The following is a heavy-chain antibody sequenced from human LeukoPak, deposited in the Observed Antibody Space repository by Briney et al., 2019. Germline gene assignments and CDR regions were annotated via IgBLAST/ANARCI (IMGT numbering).Heavy chain of an antibody. J-gene: IGHJ4*02. D-gene: IGHD6-6*01. Sequence: GGSLRLSCAASAFTFSGYSMNWVRQAPGKGLEWVSYISPSATTIYYADSVKGRFTSSRDNAKNSLYLQMNSPRAEDTAVYYCAREYSSSSGRSFDYWGQGTLVTVSS. V-gene: IGHV3-48*01. CDR3: AREYSSSSGRSFDY. CDR2: ISPSATTI. CDR1: AFTFSGYS.